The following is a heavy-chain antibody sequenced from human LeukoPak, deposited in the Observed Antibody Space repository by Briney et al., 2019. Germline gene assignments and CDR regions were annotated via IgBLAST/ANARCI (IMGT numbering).Heavy chain of an antibody. Sequence: GGSLRLSCAASGFTFSSYSMNWVRQAPGKWLEWVSSIRSSSSYIYYADSVKGRFTISRDNAKNSLYLQMNSLRAEDTAVYYCARWDDTYSYGSFSDFDYWGQGTLVTVSS. CDR1: GFTFSSYS. J-gene: IGHJ4*02. CDR2: IRSSSSYI. CDR3: ARWDDTYSYGSFSDFDY. D-gene: IGHD5-18*01. V-gene: IGHV3-21*01.